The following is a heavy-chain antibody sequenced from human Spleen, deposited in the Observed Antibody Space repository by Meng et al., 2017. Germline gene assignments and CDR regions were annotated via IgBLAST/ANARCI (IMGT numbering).Heavy chain of an antibody. V-gene: IGHV4-30-4*01. J-gene: IGHJ4*02. CDR3: ARGSTGWSTDYDY. D-gene: IGHD6-19*01. Sequence: QPQLQESGPGLVKPSQTLSLTCTVSGGSISSGDYYWSWIRQPPGKGLEWIGFIYYSGTTYYNPSLKSRVSISVDTSKNQFSLKLSSVTAADTAVYYCARGSTGWSTDYDYWGQGTLVTVSS. CDR2: IYYSGTT. CDR1: GGSISSGDYY.